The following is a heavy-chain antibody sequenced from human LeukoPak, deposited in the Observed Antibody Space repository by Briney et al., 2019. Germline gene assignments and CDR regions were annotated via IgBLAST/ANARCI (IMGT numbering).Heavy chain of an antibody. D-gene: IGHD4-17*01. Sequence: GGSLRLSCAASGFTFSSHGMHWLRQVPGKGLEWVAFIWYDGSDKYYADSVKGRFTISRDNSKNTLYLHMNSLRIEDTAIYYCAKYTVTGDWFDPWGQGTLVTVSS. CDR3: AKYTVTGDWFDP. CDR1: GFTFSSHG. CDR2: IWYDGSDK. V-gene: IGHV3-30*02. J-gene: IGHJ5*02.